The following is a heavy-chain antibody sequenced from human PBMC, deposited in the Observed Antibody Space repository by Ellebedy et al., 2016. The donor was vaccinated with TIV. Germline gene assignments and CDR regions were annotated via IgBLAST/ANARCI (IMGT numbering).Heavy chain of an antibody. CDR1: GFTFDKYW. V-gene: IGHV3-74*01. J-gene: IGHJ6*02. D-gene: IGHD3-22*01. Sequence: GGSLRLSXAASGFTFDKYWMHWVRQAPGEGLVWVSRLYSDGSGARYADSVKGRFTISRDNAKSTLFLQMESLKVEDTAVYFCARDPTNFSSGWQYHYGLDVWGQGTTVTVSS. CDR3: ARDPTNFSSGWQYHYGLDV. CDR2: LYSDGSGA.